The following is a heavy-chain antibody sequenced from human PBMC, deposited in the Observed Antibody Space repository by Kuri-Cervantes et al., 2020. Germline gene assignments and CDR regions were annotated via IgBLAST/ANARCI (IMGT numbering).Heavy chain of an antibody. CDR1: GFTFSSYG. J-gene: IGHJ3*02. CDR3: ATSGFRSLFLRTQVAVAGTSAFDI. V-gene: IGHV3-33*01. D-gene: IGHD6-19*01. CDR2: IWYDGSNK. Sequence: GGSLRLSCAASGFTFSSYGMHWVRQAPGKGLEWVAVIWYDGSNKYYADSVKGRFTISRDNSKNTLHLQMNSLRAEDTAVYYCATSGFRSLFLRTQVAVAGTSAFDIWGQGTMVTVSS.